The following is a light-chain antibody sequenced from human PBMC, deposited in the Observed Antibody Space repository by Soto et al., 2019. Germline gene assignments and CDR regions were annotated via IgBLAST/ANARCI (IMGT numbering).Light chain of an antibody. CDR3: TSYTSSSTHDYV. CDR2: DVS. V-gene: IGLV2-14*01. J-gene: IGLJ1*01. Sequence: QSVLTQPASVSGSPGQSITISCTGTSSDVGAYNSVSWYQQHPGKAPKLMIYDVSNRPSGVSNRFSGSKSGNTASLTISWLQAEDEADYYCTSYTSSSTHDYVFGTGTKVTVL. CDR1: SSDVGAYNS.